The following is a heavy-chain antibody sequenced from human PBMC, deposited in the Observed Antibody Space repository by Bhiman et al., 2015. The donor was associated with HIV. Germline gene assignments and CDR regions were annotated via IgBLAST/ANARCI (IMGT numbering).Heavy chain of an antibody. Sequence: EVQLLESGGGLVQPGGSLRLSCAASGFTFSSYAMSWVRQAPGKGLEWVSAISGSGGRTYYADSVKGRFTTSRDNAKNSVYLQMSRLRADDTGVYYCARYGGSFQFDTWGQGTQVTVSS. V-gene: IGHV3-23*01. CDR3: ARYGGSFQFDT. D-gene: IGHD1-26*01. CDR2: ISGSGGRT. J-gene: IGHJ4*02. CDR1: GFTFSSYA.